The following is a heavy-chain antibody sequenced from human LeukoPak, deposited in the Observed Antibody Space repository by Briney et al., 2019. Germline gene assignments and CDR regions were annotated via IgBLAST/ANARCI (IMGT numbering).Heavy chain of an antibody. D-gene: IGHD6-19*01. CDR1: GYTFTSYG. CDR3: ARSIAVAGRGGIDY. Sequence: GASVKVSCKASGYTFTSYGISWVRQAPGQGLEWMGWISAYNGNTNYAQKLQGRVTMTTDTSTSTAYMELRSLRSDDTAVYYCARSIAVAGRGGIDYWGQGTLVTVSS. V-gene: IGHV1-18*01. CDR2: ISAYNGNT. J-gene: IGHJ4*02.